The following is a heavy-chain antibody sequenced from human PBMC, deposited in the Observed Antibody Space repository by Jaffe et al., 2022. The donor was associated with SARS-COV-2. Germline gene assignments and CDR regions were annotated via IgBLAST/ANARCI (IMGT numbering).Heavy chain of an antibody. D-gene: IGHD4-4*01. CDR2: IYYSGST. CDR3: ARLLKNSGLQIVLVFDI. J-gene: IGHJ3*02. CDR1: GGSISGYY. Sequence: QVQLQESGPGLVKPSETLSLTCSVSGGSISGYYWTWIRQPPGKGLEWIGYIYYSGSTNYNPSLKSRVTISVDTSKNQFSLRLSSVTAADTAVYYCARLLKNSGLQIVLVFDIWGQGTMVTVSS. V-gene: IGHV4-59*08.